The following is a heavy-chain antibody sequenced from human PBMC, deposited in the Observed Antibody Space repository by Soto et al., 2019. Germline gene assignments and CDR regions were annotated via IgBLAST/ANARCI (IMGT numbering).Heavy chain of an antibody. CDR1: GYTFTSYD. CDR2: MNPNSGNT. D-gene: IGHD2-15*01. J-gene: IGHJ5*02. V-gene: IGHV1-8*01. CDR3: AREVVVAATFWFDP. Sequence: ASVKVFCKASGYTFTSYDINWVRQATGQGLEWMGWMNPNSGNTGYAQKFQGRVTMTRNTSISTAYMELSSLRSEDTAVYYCAREVVVAATFWFDPWGQGTLVTV.